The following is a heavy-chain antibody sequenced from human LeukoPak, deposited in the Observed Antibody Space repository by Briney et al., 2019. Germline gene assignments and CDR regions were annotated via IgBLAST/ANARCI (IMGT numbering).Heavy chain of an antibody. CDR2: INSNGGNT. J-gene: IGHJ6*03. D-gene: IGHD1-26*01. CDR3: ERDGRGCYYDVYYYMDV. Sequence: GGSLKLSCTASGFTSDNYGMSWVRQAPGKGLEWVAGINSNGGNTGYADSVKGRFTISRDNDENTLYMQMNSLRAEDTALYYCERDGRGCYYDVYYYMDVWGKGTTVTVSS. V-gene: IGHV3-20*04. CDR1: GFTSDNYG.